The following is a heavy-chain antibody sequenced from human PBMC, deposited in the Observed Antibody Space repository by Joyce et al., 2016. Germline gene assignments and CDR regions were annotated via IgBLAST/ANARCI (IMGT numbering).Heavy chain of an antibody. CDR1: GGPFNNYG. V-gene: IGHV1-69*01. CDR3: ARTGWCSSTSCPFGLDV. CDR2: IIPIFGKI. J-gene: IGHJ6*02. D-gene: IGHD2-2*01. Sequence: QVQLVQSGAGVKKPGSSVTVSCKASGGPFNNYGFTWGRQAPGQGLEWMGVIIPIFGKINDAQRFQDRVTITADESTATVYMELSSLRSADTAIYYCARTGWCSSTSCPFGLDVWGQGTTVSVSS.